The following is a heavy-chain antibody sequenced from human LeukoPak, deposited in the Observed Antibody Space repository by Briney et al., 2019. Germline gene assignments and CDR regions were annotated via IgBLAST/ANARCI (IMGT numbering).Heavy chain of an antibody. CDR1: GFTFSSYA. V-gene: IGHV3-30-3*01. J-gene: IGHJ4*02. Sequence: GGSLRLSCAASGFTFSSYAMHWVRQAPGKGLEWVAVISYDGSNKYYADSVKGRFTISRDNSKNTLYLQMNSLRAEDTAVYYCARPGELADYWGQGTLVTVSS. D-gene: IGHD1-1*01. CDR2: ISYDGSNK. CDR3: ARPGELADY.